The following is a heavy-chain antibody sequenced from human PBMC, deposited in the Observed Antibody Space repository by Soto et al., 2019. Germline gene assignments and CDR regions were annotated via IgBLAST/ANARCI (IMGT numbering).Heavy chain of an antibody. J-gene: IGHJ3*02. CDR3: ASGGPKHELVGATIAAFDI. V-gene: IGHV4-34*01. CDR1: GGSFSGYY. Sequence: SEKLWLTCAVYGGSFSGYYWSWIRQPPGKGLEWIGEINHSGSTNYNPSLKSRVTISVDTSKNQFSLKLRSVTAADTAVYYCASGGPKHELVGATIAAFDIWGQGKMVT. CDR2: INHSGST. D-gene: IGHD1-26*01.